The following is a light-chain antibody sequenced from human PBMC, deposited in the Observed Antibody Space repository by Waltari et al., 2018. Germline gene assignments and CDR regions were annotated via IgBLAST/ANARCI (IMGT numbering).Light chain of an antibody. J-gene: IGKJ1*01. Sequence: DIQLTQSPSSLSASVGDSVTITCRASQSISSYLNWYQQKPGKAPNLLIYAASSLQGGVPSRFNGSESGTEFTLTISSLQPEDFASYYCQQSYSTPWTFGQGTKVEIK. CDR2: AAS. CDR3: QQSYSTPWT. CDR1: QSISSY. V-gene: IGKV1-39*01.